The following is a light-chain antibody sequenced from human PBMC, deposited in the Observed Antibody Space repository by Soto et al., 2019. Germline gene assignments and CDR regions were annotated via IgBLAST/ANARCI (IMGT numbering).Light chain of an antibody. CDR1: SSDVGSYNL. Sequence: QSALTQPASVSGSPGQSITISCTGTSSDVGSYNLVSWYQQHPGKAPKLMIYEGSKRPSGVSNRFSGSKSGNTASLTISGLQAEDEADYYCCSYAGSSAYLFGTGTNVTVL. CDR2: EGS. V-gene: IGLV2-23*01. J-gene: IGLJ1*01. CDR3: CSYAGSSAYL.